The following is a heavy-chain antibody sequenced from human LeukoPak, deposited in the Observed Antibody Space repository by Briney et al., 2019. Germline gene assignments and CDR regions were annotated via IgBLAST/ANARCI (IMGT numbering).Heavy chain of an antibody. J-gene: IGHJ4*02. V-gene: IGHV1-8*01. CDR1: GYTFTSYD. D-gene: IGHD1-1*01. CDR2: MNPNSGNT. Sequence: GASVKVSCKASGYTFTSYDINWVRQATGQGLEWMGWMNPNSGNTGYAQKFQGRVTMTRNTSISTAYMELSSLRSEDTAVYYYARVVLERRVGIPRIYYFDYWGQGTLVTVSS. CDR3: ARVVLERRVGIPRIYYFDY.